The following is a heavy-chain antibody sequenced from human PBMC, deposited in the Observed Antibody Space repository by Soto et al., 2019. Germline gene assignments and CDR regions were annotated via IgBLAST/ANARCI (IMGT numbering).Heavy chain of an antibody. CDR3: ARDLCSGGSCYSPYWFDP. J-gene: IGHJ5*02. V-gene: IGHV1-2*04. D-gene: IGHD2-15*01. CDR1: GYTFTGYY. CDR2: INPNSGGT. Sequence: QVQLVQSGAEVKKPGASVKVSCKASGYTFTGYYMHWVRQAPGQGLEWMGWINPNSGGTNYAQKFQGWGTMTRDTSISTAYMELSRLRSDDTAVYYCARDLCSGGSCYSPYWFDPWGQGTLVTVSS.